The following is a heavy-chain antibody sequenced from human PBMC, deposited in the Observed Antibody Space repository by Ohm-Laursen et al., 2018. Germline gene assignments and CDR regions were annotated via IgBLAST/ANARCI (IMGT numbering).Heavy chain of an antibody. CDR1: SGSIGSYY. J-gene: IGHJ4*02. CDR2: IYYSGGT. CDR3: ARLFLGLDY. Sequence: GTLSLTCTVSSGSIGSYYWSWIRQPPGKGLEWIGYIYYSGGTNYNPSLNSRVTLFVDTSRNQFSLKLTSVTAADTAVYYCARLFLGLDYWGQGTLVTVSS. D-gene: IGHD3-3*01. V-gene: IGHV4-59*01.